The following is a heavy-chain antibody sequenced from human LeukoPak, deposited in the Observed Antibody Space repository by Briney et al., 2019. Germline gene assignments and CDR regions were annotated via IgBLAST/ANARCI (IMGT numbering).Heavy chain of an antibody. CDR1: GYTFTGYC. J-gene: IGHJ6*02. CDR2: INPTISTT. V-gene: IGHV1-46*01. Sequence: ASVKVSCKASGYTFTGYCMHWVRQAPGQGLEWMGVINPTISTTSDAQNFQGRVTMTRDTSTSTVYMELSSLRPEDTAVYYCARGDASYYYGMDVWGQGTTVTVSS. CDR3: ARGDASYYYGMDV.